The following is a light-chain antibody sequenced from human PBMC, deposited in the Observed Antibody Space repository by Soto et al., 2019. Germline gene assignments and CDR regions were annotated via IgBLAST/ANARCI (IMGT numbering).Light chain of an antibody. V-gene: IGLV2-23*01. CDR3: CSYAGYNSYV. CDR2: EGT. Sequence: QSPLTQPASVSGSPGQSITISCTGTSSDVGRYNLVSWYQQHPGKAPKLMIYEGTKRPSGVSNRFSGSKSGNTASLTISGLQAQDEADYYCCSYAGYNSYVFGTGTKVTVL. J-gene: IGLJ1*01. CDR1: SSDVGRYNL.